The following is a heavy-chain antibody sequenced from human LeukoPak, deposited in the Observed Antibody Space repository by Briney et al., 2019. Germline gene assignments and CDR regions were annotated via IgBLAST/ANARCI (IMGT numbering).Heavy chain of an antibody. CDR3: ARSLGISSIDY. D-gene: IGHD1-26*01. CDR2: INHSGST. J-gene: IGHJ4*02. V-gene: IGHV4-34*01. CDR1: GGSFSGYY. Sequence: SETLSLTCAVYGGSFSGYYWSWIRQPPGKGLEWIGEINHSGSTNYNPSLKSRVTISVDTSKNQFSLKLSSVTAADAAVYYCARSLGISSIDYWGQGTLVTVSS.